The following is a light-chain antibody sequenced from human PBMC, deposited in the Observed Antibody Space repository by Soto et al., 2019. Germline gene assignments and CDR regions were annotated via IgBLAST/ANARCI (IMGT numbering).Light chain of an antibody. CDR1: QDIRNE. CDR2: GAS. V-gene: IGKV1-6*01. Sequence: IQMTQSPSSLSASVGDRVTFICRASQDIRNEVSWFQQKPGRPPKLLIYGASILQSGVPSRFSGSGSGTDFTLTIDSLQSEDFATYYCLQDNNYPRTFGPGTKVEVK. CDR3: LQDNNYPRT. J-gene: IGKJ3*01.